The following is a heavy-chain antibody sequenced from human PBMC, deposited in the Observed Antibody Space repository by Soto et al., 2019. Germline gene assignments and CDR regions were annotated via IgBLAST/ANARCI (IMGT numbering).Heavy chain of an antibody. Sequence: GGSLRLSCVASGFTFDDYAMHWVRQAPGKGLEWVSGISWNSGSIGYADSVKGRFTISRDNAKNSLYLQMNSLRAEDTALYYCAKDPMVRGVIADNWFDPWGQGTLVTVSS. CDR1: GFTFDDYA. V-gene: IGHV3-9*01. CDR2: ISWNSGSI. CDR3: AKDPMVRGVIADNWFDP. D-gene: IGHD3-10*01. J-gene: IGHJ5*02.